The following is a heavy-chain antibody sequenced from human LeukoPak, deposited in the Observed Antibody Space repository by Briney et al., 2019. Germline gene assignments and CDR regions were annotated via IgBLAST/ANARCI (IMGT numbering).Heavy chain of an antibody. CDR2: IKQDGSEK. CDR3: ARQLRFEGVDY. D-gene: IGHD3-3*01. V-gene: IGHV3-7*01. CDR1: GFIFGSYW. J-gene: IGHJ4*02. Sequence: GGSQRLSCAASGFIFGSYWMTWVRQAPGKGLEWVANIKQDGSEKYYVDSVKGRFTISRDNSKNSLYLQMKSLRAEDTAVYYCARQLRFEGVDYWGQGTLVTVPS.